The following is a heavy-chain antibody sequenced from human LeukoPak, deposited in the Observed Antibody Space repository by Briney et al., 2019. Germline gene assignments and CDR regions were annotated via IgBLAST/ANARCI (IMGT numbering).Heavy chain of an antibody. CDR1: GYSISSGYY. CDR2: IYHSGST. Sequence: SETLSLTCTVSGYSISSGYYWGWIRQPPGKGLEWIGSIYHSGSTYYNPSLKSRVTISVNTSKNQFSLKLSSVTAADTAVYYCASTYYYGYYWGQGTLVTVSS. V-gene: IGHV4-38-2*02. D-gene: IGHD3-10*01. J-gene: IGHJ4*02. CDR3: ASTYYYGYY.